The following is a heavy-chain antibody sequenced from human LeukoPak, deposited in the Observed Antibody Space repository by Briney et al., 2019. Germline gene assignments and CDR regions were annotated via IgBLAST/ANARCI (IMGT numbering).Heavy chain of an antibody. Sequence: PGGSLRLSCAASGFTFSSFPMNWVRQAPGKGLEWIAYIGGSDTSYADSVKGRFAISRDNAKDSLYLQMNSLRAEDTAVYYCVRDHYWCFDLWGHGTLVTVSS. J-gene: IGHJ2*01. CDR3: VRDHYWCFDL. CDR2: IGGSDT. CDR1: GFTFSSFP. V-gene: IGHV3-21*05.